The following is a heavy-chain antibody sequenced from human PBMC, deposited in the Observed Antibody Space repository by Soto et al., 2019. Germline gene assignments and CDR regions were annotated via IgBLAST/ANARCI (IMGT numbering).Heavy chain of an antibody. Sequence: TSETLSLTCTVSGGSVNSDGYYWSWIRQHPGKGLEWIGYIHYSGATYYNPSLKSRLTISVDTSKNQFSLQLSSVIAADTALYYCARESYSFGRAFDIWGQGTLVTVSS. D-gene: IGHD5-12*01. J-gene: IGHJ4*02. CDR2: IHYSGAT. V-gene: IGHV4-31*03. CDR1: GGSVNSDGYY. CDR3: ARESYSFGRAFDI.